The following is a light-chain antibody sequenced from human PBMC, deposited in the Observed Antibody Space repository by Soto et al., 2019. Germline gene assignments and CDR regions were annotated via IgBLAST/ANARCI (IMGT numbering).Light chain of an antibody. CDR2: GAS. V-gene: IGKV3-20*01. J-gene: IGKJ3*01. Sequence: EIVLTQSPGTLSLSPGERATLSCRASQSVSSSYLAWYQQKPGQAPRLLIYGASSRATGIPDRFSGSGSGTDFTLTISSLEPEDFAVYYCQQYGSSFLFTFGPGTKVDIK. CDR1: QSVSSSY. CDR3: QQYGSSFLFT.